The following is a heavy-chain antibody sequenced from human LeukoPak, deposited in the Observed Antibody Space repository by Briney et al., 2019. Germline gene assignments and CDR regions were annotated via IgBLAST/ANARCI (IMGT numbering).Heavy chain of an antibody. Sequence: GGSLRLSCAASGFTFSSYGMHWVRQAPGKGLEWVAVISYDGSNKYYADSVKGRFTISRDNSKNTLYLQMNSLRAEDTAVYYCARVQVGTTTLFGWFDPWGQGTLVTVSS. CDR1: GFTFSSYG. CDR3: ARVQVGTTTLFGWFDP. D-gene: IGHD1-26*01. CDR2: ISYDGSNK. V-gene: IGHV3-30*03. J-gene: IGHJ5*02.